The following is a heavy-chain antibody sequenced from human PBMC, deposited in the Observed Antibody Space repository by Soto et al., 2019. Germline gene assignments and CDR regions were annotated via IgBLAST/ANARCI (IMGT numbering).Heavy chain of an antibody. Sequence: GSLRLSCAASDFTFTNAWMSWVRQAPGRGLEWVARLSSDGFGTAYADSVKGRFLISRDTARNTLFLHMNILRHEDTAVYYCARDLGGPDYWGRGTLVTVSS. CDR1: DFTFTNAW. V-gene: IGHV3-74*03. CDR2: LSSDGFGT. CDR3: ARDLGGPDY. J-gene: IGHJ4*02. D-gene: IGHD3-16*01.